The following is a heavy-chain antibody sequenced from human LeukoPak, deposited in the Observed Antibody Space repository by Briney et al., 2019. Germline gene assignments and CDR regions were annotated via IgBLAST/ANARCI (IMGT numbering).Heavy chain of an antibody. D-gene: IGHD2-2*03. CDR3: ARVGYCSSTSCYHTLASGMDV. V-gene: IGHV4-34*01. Sequence: KPSETLSLTCAVYGGSFSGYYWSWIRQPPGKGLEWIGEINHSGSTNYNPSLKGRVTISVDTSKNQFSLKLSSVTAADTAVYYCARVGYCSSTSCYHTLASGMDVWGKGTTVTVSS. J-gene: IGHJ6*04. CDR2: INHSGST. CDR1: GGSFSGYY.